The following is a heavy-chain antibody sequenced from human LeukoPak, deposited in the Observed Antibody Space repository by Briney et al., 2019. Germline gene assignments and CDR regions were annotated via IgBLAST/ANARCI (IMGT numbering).Heavy chain of an antibody. CDR2: ISYDGSNK. Sequence: HPGRSLRLSCAASGFTFSSYGMHWVRQAPGKGLAWVAVISYDGSNKYYADSVKGRFTISRDNSKNTLYLQMNSLRAEDTAVYYCALLWFGDGYYYYGMDVWGQGTTVTVSS. CDR3: ALLWFGDGYYYYGMDV. D-gene: IGHD3-10*01. J-gene: IGHJ6*02. CDR1: GFTFSSYG. V-gene: IGHV3-30*03.